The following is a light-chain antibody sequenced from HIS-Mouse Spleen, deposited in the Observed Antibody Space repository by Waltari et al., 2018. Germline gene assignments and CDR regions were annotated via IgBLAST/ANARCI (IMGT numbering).Light chain of an antibody. V-gene: IGLV2-23*01. CDR1: SRYVGRYNL. CDR3: CSYAGSSTYWV. CDR2: EGS. Sequence: QSALTQPASVSGSPGQSITISCTGTSRYVGRYNLSSLYQQHPGKAPKLMIYEGSKRPSGVSNRFSGSKSGNTASLTISGLQAEDEADYYCCSYAGSSTYWVFGGGTKLTVL. J-gene: IGLJ3*02.